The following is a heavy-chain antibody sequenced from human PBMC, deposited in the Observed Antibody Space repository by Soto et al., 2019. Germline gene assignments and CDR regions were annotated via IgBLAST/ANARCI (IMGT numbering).Heavy chain of an antibody. D-gene: IGHD3-10*01. CDR2: INHSGST. Sequence: SETLSLTCAVYGGSFSGYYWSWIRQPPGKGLEWIGEINHSGSTNYNPSLKSRVTISVDTSKNQFSLKLSSVTAADTAVYYCARVGPGSGYYYGSGSRLNPLDYWGQGTLVTVSS. J-gene: IGHJ4*02. V-gene: IGHV4-34*01. CDR3: ARVGPGSGYYYGSGSRLNPLDY. CDR1: GGSFSGYY.